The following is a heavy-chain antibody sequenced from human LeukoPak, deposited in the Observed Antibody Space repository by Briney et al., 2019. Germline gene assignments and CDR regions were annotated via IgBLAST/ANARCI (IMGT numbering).Heavy chain of an antibody. D-gene: IGHD3-22*01. J-gene: IGHJ4*02. CDR3: ARDREGYYYDSSGPPDY. Sequence: GASVKVSRKASGYTFTSYGISWVRQAPGQGLEWMGWISAYNGNTNYAQKLQGRVTMTTDTSTSTAYMELRSLRSDDTAVYYCARDREGYYYDSSGPPDYWGQGTLVTVSS. V-gene: IGHV1-18*01. CDR2: ISAYNGNT. CDR1: GYTFTSYG.